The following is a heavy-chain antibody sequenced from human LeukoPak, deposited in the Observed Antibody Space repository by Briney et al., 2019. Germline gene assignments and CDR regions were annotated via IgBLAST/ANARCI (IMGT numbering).Heavy chain of an antibody. J-gene: IGHJ4*02. D-gene: IGHD2-2*01. Sequence: GGSLRLSCAASGFTFRSYSMNWVRQAPGKGLEWGSFISSSSSYIYYADSVQGRFTISRDTAKNSLYLQMNSLRGEDTAVYYCARGVLGSSTSHGLDYWGQGTLFTVSS. V-gene: IGHV3-21*01. CDR1: GFTFRSYS. CDR3: ARGVLGSSTSHGLDY. CDR2: ISSSSSYI.